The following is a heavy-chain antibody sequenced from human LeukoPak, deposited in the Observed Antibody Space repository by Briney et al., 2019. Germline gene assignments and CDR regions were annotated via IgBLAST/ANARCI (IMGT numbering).Heavy chain of an antibody. CDR1: GGSVSPSDYY. Sequence: PSETLSLTCTVSGGSVSPSDYYWGWTRQSPVKGLEWIGDVFYTGETNYNPSLRGRATISIDTSKNQFSLKLTNVTAADSAVYYCARVFDSWGQGTLVTVSS. CDR2: VFYTGET. J-gene: IGHJ4*02. CDR3: ARVFDS. V-gene: IGHV4-39*07.